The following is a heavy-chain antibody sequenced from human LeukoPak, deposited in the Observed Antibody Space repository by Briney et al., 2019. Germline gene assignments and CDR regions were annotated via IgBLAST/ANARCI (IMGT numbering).Heavy chain of an antibody. J-gene: IGHJ6*02. CDR1: GYTFTSYY. Sequence: ASVKVSCKASGYTFTSYYMHWVRQAPGQGLEWMGIINPSGGSTSYARKFQGRVTMTRDTSTSTVYMELSSLRSEDTAVYYCARWGGVVVPAANYYYGMDVWGQGTAVTVSS. V-gene: IGHV1-46*01. CDR2: INPSGGST. D-gene: IGHD2-2*01. CDR3: ARWGGVVVPAANYYYGMDV.